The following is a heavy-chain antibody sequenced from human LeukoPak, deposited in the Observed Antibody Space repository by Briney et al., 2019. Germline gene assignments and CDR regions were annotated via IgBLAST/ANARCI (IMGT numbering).Heavy chain of an antibody. CDR3: AREPRDYCSGGSCYSGGDYYYGMDV. D-gene: IGHD2-15*01. CDR2: IYSGGSS. J-gene: IGHJ6*02. CDR1: GFTVSSNY. V-gene: IGHV3-66*01. Sequence: PGGSLRLSCAASGFTVSSNYMSWVGQAPGKGLEGVLGIYSGGSSYYADSVKGRFTISRDSSKNTVYLQMNSLRAEDTAVYYCAREPRDYCSGGSCYSGGDYYYGMDVWGQGTTVTVSS.